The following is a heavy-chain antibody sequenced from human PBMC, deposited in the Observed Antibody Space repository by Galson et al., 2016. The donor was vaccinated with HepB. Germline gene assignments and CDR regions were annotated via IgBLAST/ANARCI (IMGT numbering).Heavy chain of an antibody. CDR2: IYNSRST. CDR1: AGSVSIGGYY. Sequence: TLSPAYTLAAGSVSIGGYYSSWIREHPGKGLDWLGYIYNSRSTHSNSSLESRLPMSVDTTKTQFSLTLTSVTAADTGLYICARGGAGAGPLDLWGRGTLVTVSS. V-gene: IGHV4-31*03. J-gene: IGHJ5*02. CDR3: ARGGAGAGPLDL. D-gene: IGHD6-13*01.